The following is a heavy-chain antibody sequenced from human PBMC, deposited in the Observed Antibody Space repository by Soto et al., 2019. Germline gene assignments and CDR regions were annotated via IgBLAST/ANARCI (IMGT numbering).Heavy chain of an antibody. V-gene: IGHV4-39*01. CDR3: ARLFQYNDNLTGYYNPRFSV. CDR1: GGSISSSSYS. J-gene: IGHJ4*02. Sequence: SETLSLTCTVSGGSISSSSYSWAWIRQPPGKGLECIESISYSGNTYYNPSLKSRVTISVDTSKNQFSLRLSSVTAADTAVYYCARLFQYNDNLTGYYNPRFSVWGQGTLVTVSS. D-gene: IGHD3-9*01. CDR2: ISYSGNT.